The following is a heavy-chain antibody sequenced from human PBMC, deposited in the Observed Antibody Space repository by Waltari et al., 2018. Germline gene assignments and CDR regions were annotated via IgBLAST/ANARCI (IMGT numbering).Heavy chain of an antibody. J-gene: IGHJ4*02. D-gene: IGHD5-12*01. CDR1: GGSFSGYY. V-gene: IGHV4-34*01. CDR3: ARLLRGYSGYDSEPFDY. CDR2: INHSGST. Sequence: QVQLQQWGAGLLKPSETLSLTCAVYGGSFSGYYWSWIRQPPGKGLEWIGEINHSGSTNYNPSLKSRVTISVDTSKNQCSLKLSSVTAADTAVYYCARLLRGYSGYDSEPFDYWGQGTLVTVSS.